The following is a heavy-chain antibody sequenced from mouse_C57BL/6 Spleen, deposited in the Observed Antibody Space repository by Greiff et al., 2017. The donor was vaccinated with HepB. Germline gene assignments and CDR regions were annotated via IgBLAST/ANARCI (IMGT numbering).Heavy chain of an antibody. CDR3: ARSSGYDYDEGFAY. D-gene: IGHD2-4*01. Sequence: VQLQQPGAELVKPGASVKMSCKASGYTFTSYWITWVKQRPGQGLEWIGDIYPGSGSTNYNEKFKSKATLTVDTSSSTAYMQLSSLTSEDSAVYYCARSSGYDYDEGFAYWGQGTLVTVSA. CDR1: GYTFTSYW. CDR2: IYPGSGST. J-gene: IGHJ3*01. V-gene: IGHV1-55*01.